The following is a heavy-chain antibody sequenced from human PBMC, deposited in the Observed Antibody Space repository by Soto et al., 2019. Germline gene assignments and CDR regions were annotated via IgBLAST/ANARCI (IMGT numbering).Heavy chain of an antibody. CDR2: IYYRGST. D-gene: IGHD3-22*01. V-gene: IGHV4-39*01. CDR1: GCSISSSSYY. CDR3: ASYNSSGYYYRLDY. J-gene: IGHJ4*02. Sequence: SETLSLTCTVSGCSISSSSYYWGWIRQPPGKGLEWIGSIYYRGSTYYNPSLKSRVTISVDTSKNQFSLKLSSVTAADTAVYYCASYNSSGYYYRLDYWGQGTLVTVSS.